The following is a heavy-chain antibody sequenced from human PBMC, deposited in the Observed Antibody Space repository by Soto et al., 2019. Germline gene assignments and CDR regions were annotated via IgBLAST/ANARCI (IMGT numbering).Heavy chain of an antibody. CDR2: IHFSGGT. V-gene: IGHV4-39*02. Sequence: SETLSLTCTVSGASIKSSNYFWGWIRQPPGKGLEFVGSIHFSGGTYYNPSLKSRVTVSVDLSNSHFSLSLKSLTATDTAVYYCGRLAEAATGHTDFDFWGQGTLVTVSS. J-gene: IGHJ4*02. D-gene: IGHD2-15*01. CDR1: GASIKSSNYF. CDR3: GRLAEAATGHTDFDF.